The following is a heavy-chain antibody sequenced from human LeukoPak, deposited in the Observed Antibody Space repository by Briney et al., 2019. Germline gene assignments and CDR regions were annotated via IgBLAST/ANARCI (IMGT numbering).Heavy chain of an antibody. Sequence: PGGSLRLSCAASGFTFSSYAMHWVRQAPGKGLEWVSSITTTSTFYADSVKGRFTISRDNAKNSLYLQMDSLRADDTGVYYCARDSVEAAVSDYWGQGTLVTVSS. CDR2: ITTTSTF. J-gene: IGHJ4*02. D-gene: IGHD6-13*01. V-gene: IGHV3-21*01. CDR1: GFTFSSYA. CDR3: ARDSVEAAVSDY.